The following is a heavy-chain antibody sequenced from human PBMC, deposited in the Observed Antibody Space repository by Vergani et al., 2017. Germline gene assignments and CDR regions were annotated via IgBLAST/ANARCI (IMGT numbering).Heavy chain of an antibody. CDR1: GFTFDDYA. V-gene: IGHV3-9*01. D-gene: IGHD3-3*01. CDR2: IIWNSGSI. CDR3: AKDHYDFWSGYPNLAPGDR. Sequence: VQLVESGGGVVQPGRSLRLSCAASGFTFDDYAMHWVRQAPGKGLEWVSGIIWNSGSIGYADTVKGRFTISRDNAKNSLYLQMNSLRAEDTALYYCAKDHYDFWSGYPNLAPGDRWGRGTLLTVSS. J-gene: IGHJ2*01.